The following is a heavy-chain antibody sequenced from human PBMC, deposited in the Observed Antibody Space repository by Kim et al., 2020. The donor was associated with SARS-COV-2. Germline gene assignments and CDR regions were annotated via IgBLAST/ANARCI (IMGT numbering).Heavy chain of an antibody. CDR1: GYSFTSYW. V-gene: IGHV5-51*01. J-gene: IGHJ6*02. Sequence: GESLKISCKGSGYSFTSYWIGWVRQMPGKGLEWMGIIYPGDSDTRYSPSFQGQVTISADKSISTAYLQWSSLKASDTAMYYCARQRGYCSSTSCYYYYGMDVWGQGTTVTVSS. CDR3: ARQRGYCSSTSCYYYYGMDV. CDR2: IYPGDSDT. D-gene: IGHD2-2*01.